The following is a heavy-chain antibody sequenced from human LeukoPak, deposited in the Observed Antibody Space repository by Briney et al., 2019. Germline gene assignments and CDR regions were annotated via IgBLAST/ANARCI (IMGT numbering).Heavy chain of an antibody. Sequence: PSETLSLTCAVYGGSFSGYYWSWIRQPPGKGLEWIGEINHSGSTNYNPSLKSRVTISVDTSKNQFSLKLSSVTAADTAVYYCARHGHYDILTGSKRGAFDIWGQGTMVTVSS. CDR1: GGSFSGYY. CDR3: ARHGHYDILTGSKRGAFDI. D-gene: IGHD3-9*01. J-gene: IGHJ3*02. V-gene: IGHV4-34*01. CDR2: INHSGST.